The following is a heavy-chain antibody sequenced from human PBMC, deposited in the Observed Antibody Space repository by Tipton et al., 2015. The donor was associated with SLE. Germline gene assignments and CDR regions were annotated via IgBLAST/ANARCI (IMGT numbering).Heavy chain of an antibody. D-gene: IGHD3-3*01. J-gene: IGHJ5*02. Sequence: SLRLSCAASGFTFSDYYMSWIRQAPGKGLEWVSYISSSSSYTNYADSVKGRFTISRDNAKNSLYLQMNSLRAEDTAVYYCAKDHGRISIFGVVTEGNWFAPWGQGTLVTVSS. CDR2: ISSSSSYT. V-gene: IGHV3-11*05. CDR3: AKDHGRISIFGVVTEGNWFAP. CDR1: GFTFSDYY.